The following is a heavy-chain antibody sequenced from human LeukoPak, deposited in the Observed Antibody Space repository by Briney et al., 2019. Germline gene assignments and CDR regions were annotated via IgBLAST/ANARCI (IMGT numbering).Heavy chain of an antibody. CDR1: GYTFTSYY. CDR2: INPSGGST. CDR3: ARDLIRGAMVRGAAGYYYYYMDV. Sequence: VASVEVSCKASGYTFTSYYMHWVRQAPGQGLEWMGLINPSGGSTSYAQKFQGRVTMTRDMSTSTVYMELSSLRSEDTAVYYCARDLIRGAMVRGAAGYYYYYMDVWGKGTTVTVSS. V-gene: IGHV1-46*01. J-gene: IGHJ6*03. D-gene: IGHD3-10*01.